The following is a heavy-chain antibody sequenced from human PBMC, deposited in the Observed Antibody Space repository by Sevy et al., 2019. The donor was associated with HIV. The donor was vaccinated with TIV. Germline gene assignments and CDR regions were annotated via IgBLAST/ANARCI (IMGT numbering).Heavy chain of an antibody. CDR2: IYHSGST. CDR1: GYSISSGYY. J-gene: IGHJ6*02. Sequence: SETLSLTCAVSGYSISSGYYWGWIRQPPGKGLEWIGSIYHSGSTYYNPSLKSRVTISVDTSKNQFSVKLSLVTAADTAVYYCARDRVLRFLVGYYYYYGMDVWGQGTTVTVSS. CDR3: ARDRVLRFLVGYYYYYGMDV. D-gene: IGHD3-3*01. V-gene: IGHV4-38-2*02.